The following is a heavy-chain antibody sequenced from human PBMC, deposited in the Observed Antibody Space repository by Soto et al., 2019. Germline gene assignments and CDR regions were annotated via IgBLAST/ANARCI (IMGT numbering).Heavy chain of an antibody. Sequence: SETLSLTCTVSGGSISSYYWSWIRQPPGKGLEWIGYIYYSGSTNYNPSLKSRVTISVDTSKNQFSLKLSSVTAADTAVYYCARVRSSGWYGYYFDYWGQGTLVTVSS. V-gene: IGHV4-59*01. CDR2: IYYSGST. CDR3: ARVRSSGWYGYYFDY. CDR1: GGSISSYY. D-gene: IGHD6-19*01. J-gene: IGHJ4*02.